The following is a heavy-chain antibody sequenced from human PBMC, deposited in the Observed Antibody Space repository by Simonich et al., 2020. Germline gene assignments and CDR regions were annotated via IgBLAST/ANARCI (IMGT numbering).Heavy chain of an antibody. V-gene: IGHV1-2*06. CDR1: GYTFTGYY. D-gene: IGHD2-2*01. CDR2: IKPTSWGT. CDR3: ARDPVVPAAIRNAFDI. J-gene: IGHJ3*02. Sequence: QVQLVQSGAEVKKPGASVKVSCKASGYTFTGYYMHWVRQAPGQGLGWWGLIKPTSWGTNHAQKFQGRGTMTKDTSISTAYMELSRLRSDDTAVYYCARDPVVPAAIRNAFDIWGQGTMVTVSS.